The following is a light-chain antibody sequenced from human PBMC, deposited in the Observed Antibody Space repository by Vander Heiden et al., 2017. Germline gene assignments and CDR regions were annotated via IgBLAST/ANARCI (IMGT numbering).Light chain of an antibody. CDR1: NIGSKS. V-gene: IGLV3-21*02. J-gene: IGLJ2*01. CDR3: QVWDSSSDLVV. Sequence: SYVLTQPPSVSVAPGQTARITRGGNNIGSKSVHWYQQKPGQAPVLVVDDDSDRPSGIPERFSGSNSGNTATLTISRVEAGDEADYYCQVWDSSSDLVVFGGGTKLTVL. CDR2: DDS.